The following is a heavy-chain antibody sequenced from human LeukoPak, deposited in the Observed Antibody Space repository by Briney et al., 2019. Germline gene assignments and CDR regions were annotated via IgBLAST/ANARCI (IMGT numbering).Heavy chain of an antibody. Sequence: GESLKISCKTSGYTFTPCWIGWVRQTPGKGLECMGVIFPRDSDVRYSPSFQGQVTISADKSTNTAYLHWGSLKASDSAMYYCVRSLPGTLLRGYGMDVWGPGTTVTVS. CDR1: GYTFTPCW. CDR3: VRSLPGTLLRGYGMDV. V-gene: IGHV5-51*01. CDR2: IFPRDSDV. J-gene: IGHJ6*02. D-gene: IGHD3-10*01.